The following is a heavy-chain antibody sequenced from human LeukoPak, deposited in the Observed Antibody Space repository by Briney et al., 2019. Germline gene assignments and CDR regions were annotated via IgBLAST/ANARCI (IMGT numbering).Heavy chain of an antibody. J-gene: IGHJ4*02. CDR3: ARTGGGGDY. Sequence: GGSLRLSCAASGFTFSSYATTWVRQAAGKGLEWVSGLSGSGDSTYYADSVKGRFTISRDNSKNTLYLQMNSLRAEDTAVYYCARTGGGGDYWGQGTLVTVSS. V-gene: IGHV3-23*01. CDR1: GFTFSSYA. D-gene: IGHD3-16*01. CDR2: LSGSGDST.